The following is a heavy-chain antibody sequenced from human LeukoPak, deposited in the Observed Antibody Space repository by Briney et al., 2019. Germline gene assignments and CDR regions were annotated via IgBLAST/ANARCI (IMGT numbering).Heavy chain of an antibody. CDR2: ISSSSSYI. V-gene: IGHV3-21*01. J-gene: IGHJ4*02. CDR1: GFTFSSYS. CDR3: ARGGSGSYYFGY. Sequence: PGGSLRLSCAASGFTFSSYSMNWVRQAPGKGLEWVSSISSSSSYIYYADSVKGRFTISRDNAKNSLYLQMNSLRAEDTAVYYCARGGSGSYYFGYWGQGTLVTVSS. D-gene: IGHD3-10*01.